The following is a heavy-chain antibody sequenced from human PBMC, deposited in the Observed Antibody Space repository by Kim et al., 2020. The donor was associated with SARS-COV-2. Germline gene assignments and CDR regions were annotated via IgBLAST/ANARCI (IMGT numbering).Heavy chain of an antibody. CDR1: GFTFDDYA. J-gene: IGHJ4*01. CDR2: ISWNSGSI. V-gene: IGHV3-9*01. CDR3: SKEVDITMIVGIGVAFD. D-gene: IGHD3-22*01. Sequence: GGSLRLSCAASGFTFDDYAMHWVRQAPGKGLEWVSGISWNSGSIAYADAVKGRFTISIDNAKNSLYLQMKSLRAEDTALYYCSKEVDITMIVGIGVAFD.